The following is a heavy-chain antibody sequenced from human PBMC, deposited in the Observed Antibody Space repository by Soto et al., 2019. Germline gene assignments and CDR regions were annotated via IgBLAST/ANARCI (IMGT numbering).Heavy chain of an antibody. Sequence: GGSLRLSCAASGFTFTMYSMNWGREAPGKGLEWVSSISSTTNYIYYGDSMKGRFTISRDNAKNSLYLEMNSLRAEDTAVYYCARESEDLTSNFDYWGQGTLVTVSS. V-gene: IGHV3-21*06. CDR2: ISSTTNYI. CDR3: ARESEDLTSNFDY. J-gene: IGHJ4*02. CDR1: GFTFTMYS.